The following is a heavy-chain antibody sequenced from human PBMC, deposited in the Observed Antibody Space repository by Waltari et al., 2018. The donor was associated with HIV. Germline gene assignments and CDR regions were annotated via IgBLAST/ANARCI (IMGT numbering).Heavy chain of an antibody. CDR3: ARDVQGYCAGERCFYGMDV. CDR2: VWQDGSNK. J-gene: IGHJ6*02. D-gene: IGHD2-8*02. Sequence: VQLVEPGCGVVQPGRPLRLSCTPSGCTLRTPCMHMISQAPGKGLEWVTVVWQDGSNKYYGDSVKGRFTISRDNSKNTLELQMNSLRAEDTAVYYCARDVQGYCAGERCFYGMDVWGQGTTVTVSS. V-gene: IGHV3-33*01. CDR1: GCTLRTPC.